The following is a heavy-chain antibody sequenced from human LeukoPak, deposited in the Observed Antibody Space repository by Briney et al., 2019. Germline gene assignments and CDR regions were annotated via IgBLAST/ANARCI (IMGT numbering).Heavy chain of an antibody. CDR3: ARDFGVVPAGDFDY. J-gene: IGHJ4*02. CDR1: GYTFTSYG. CDR2: ISAYNGNT. V-gene: IGHV1-18*04. Sequence: GASVKVSCKASGYTFTSYGISWVRQAPGQGREWMGWISAYNGNTNYAQKLQGRVTMTTDTSTSTAYMELRSLRSDDTAVYYCARDFGVVPAGDFDYWGQGTLVTVSS. D-gene: IGHD2-2*01.